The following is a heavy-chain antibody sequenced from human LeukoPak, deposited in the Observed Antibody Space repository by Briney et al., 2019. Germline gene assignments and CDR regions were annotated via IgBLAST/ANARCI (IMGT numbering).Heavy chain of an antibody. J-gene: IGHJ4*02. Sequence: PSVKFSCKASEGTFTSYAISWVRKAPGQGLEWMGGIIPIFGTANYAQKFQGRVTITADESTSTAYMELSSLRSEDTAVYYCARVKRRWLQSHYFDYWGQGTLVTVSS. CDR2: IIPIFGTA. D-gene: IGHD5-24*01. CDR3: ARVKRRWLQSHYFDY. V-gene: IGHV1-69*13. CDR1: EGTFTSYA.